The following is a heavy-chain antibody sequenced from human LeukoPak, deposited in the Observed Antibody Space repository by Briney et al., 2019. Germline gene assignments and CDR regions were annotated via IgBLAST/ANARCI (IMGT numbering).Heavy chain of an antibody. CDR1: GFTFSSYA. CDR3: AKGVNSGYDWVFDY. D-gene: IGHD5-12*01. V-gene: IGHV3-23*01. CDR2: ISDSGGST. J-gene: IGHJ4*02. Sequence: GGSLRLSCEASGFTFSSYAMSWVRQAPGKGLEWVSAISDSGGSTYYADSVKGRFTISRDNSKNTLYLQMNSLRAEDTAVYYCAKGVNSGYDWVFDYWGQGTLVTVPS.